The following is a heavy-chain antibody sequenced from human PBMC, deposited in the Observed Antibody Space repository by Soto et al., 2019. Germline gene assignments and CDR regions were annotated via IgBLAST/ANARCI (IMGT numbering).Heavy chain of an antibody. Sequence: EVQLVESGGGLVKPGGSLRLSCAASGFTFSNAWMNWVRQAPGKGLEWVGRIKSKTDGGTTDYAAPVKGRFTISRDDSTNTLYLQMNSLKTEDTAVYYCTAKRAYGSGSYYGYYYGMDVWGQGTTVTVSS. CDR2: IKSKTDGGTT. J-gene: IGHJ6*02. V-gene: IGHV3-15*07. D-gene: IGHD3-10*01. CDR3: TAKRAYGSGSYYGYYYGMDV. CDR1: GFTFSNAW.